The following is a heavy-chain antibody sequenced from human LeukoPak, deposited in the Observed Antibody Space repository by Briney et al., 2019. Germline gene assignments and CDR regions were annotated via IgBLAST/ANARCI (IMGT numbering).Heavy chain of an antibody. CDR2: ISWDGGST. CDR1: GFTFDDYA. CDR3: AKVETPGDAFDI. Sequence: GGSLRLSCAASGFTFDDYAMHWVRQAPGKGLEWVSLISWDGGSTYYADSVKGRFTISRDNSKNSLYLQMNSLRAEDTALYYCAKVETPGDAFDIWGQGTMVTVSS. V-gene: IGHV3-43D*03. J-gene: IGHJ3*02. D-gene: IGHD1-14*01.